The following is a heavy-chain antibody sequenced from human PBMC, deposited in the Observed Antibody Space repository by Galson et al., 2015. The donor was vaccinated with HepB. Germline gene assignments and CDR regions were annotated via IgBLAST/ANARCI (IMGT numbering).Heavy chain of an antibody. CDR2: TYPVDSDR. J-gene: IGHJ3*02. V-gene: IGHV5-51*01. CDR3: ARHYWGRYDAFDI. CDR1: GYTFTNYW. D-gene: IGHD3-16*01. Sequence: QSGAEVKKPGESLKISCKGPGYTFTNYWIAWVRRVPTKGLEWMGSTYPVDSDRIYSPSFRGQVTISADKSISTAYLQWSSLEASDTAMYYCARHYWGRYDAFDIWGQGTVVTVSS.